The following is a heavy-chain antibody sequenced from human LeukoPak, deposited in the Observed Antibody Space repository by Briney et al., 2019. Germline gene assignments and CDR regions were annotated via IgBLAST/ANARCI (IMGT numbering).Heavy chain of an antibody. Sequence: SVKVSCKASGGTFSSYAISWVRQAPGQGHEWMGGIIPIFGTANYAQKFQGRVTITADESTSTAYMELSSLRSEDTAVYYCARERKGSGSYRYGMDVWGKGTTVTVSS. D-gene: IGHD3-10*01. V-gene: IGHV1-69*13. CDR1: GGTFSSYA. CDR3: ARERKGSGSYRYGMDV. CDR2: IIPIFGTA. J-gene: IGHJ6*04.